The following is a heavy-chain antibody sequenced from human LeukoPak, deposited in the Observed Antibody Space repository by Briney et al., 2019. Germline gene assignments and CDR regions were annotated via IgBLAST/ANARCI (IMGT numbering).Heavy chain of an antibody. CDR1: GGSISSYY. V-gene: IGHV4-59*01. CDR2: LDYSGST. D-gene: IGHD6-6*01. Sequence: NPSETLSLTCTVSGGSISSYYWTWIRQLPGKGLEWIGYLDYSGSTNYNPSLKSRVTISVDTSKNQFSLKLSSVTAADTAVYYCARRHVQYTSSSDPYYFDYWGQGTLVTVSS. J-gene: IGHJ4*02. CDR3: ARRHVQYTSSSDPYYFDY.